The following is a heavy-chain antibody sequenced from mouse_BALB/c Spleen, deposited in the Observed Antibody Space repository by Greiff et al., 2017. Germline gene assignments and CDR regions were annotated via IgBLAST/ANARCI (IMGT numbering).Heavy chain of an antibody. D-gene: IGHD1-1*01. J-gene: IGHJ4*01. Sequence: QVQLQQSGPGLVQPSQSLSITCTVSGFSLTSYGVHWVRQSPGKGLEWLGVIWSGGSTDYNAAFISRLSISKDNSKSQVFFKMNSLQANDTAIYYCARRNYYGSSYSYYAMDYWGQGTSVTVSS. V-gene: IGHV2-2*02. CDR2: IWSGGST. CDR3: ARRNYYGSSYSYYAMDY. CDR1: GFSLTSYG.